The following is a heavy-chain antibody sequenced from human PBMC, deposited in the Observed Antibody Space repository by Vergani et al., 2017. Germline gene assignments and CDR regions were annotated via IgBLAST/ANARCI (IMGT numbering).Heavy chain of an antibody. CDR3: TTAWGLYYLHGEYFQY. D-gene: IGHD3-10*01. CDR2: ISSGGGDI. CDR1: GFTFDTYT. V-gene: IGHV3-23*01. J-gene: IGHJ1*01. Sequence: EVQLLESGGGLVQPGGSRRLSCAGAGFTFDTYTMASVRQAPGKGLEWVATISSGGGDIFYADSVKGRFTISRDKSKNTLFLQMNSLKDEDTAVYYCTTAWGLYYLHGEYFQYWGRGTLVSVSS.